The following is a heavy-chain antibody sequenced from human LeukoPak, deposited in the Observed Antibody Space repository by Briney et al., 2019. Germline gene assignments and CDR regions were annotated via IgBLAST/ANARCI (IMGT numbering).Heavy chain of an antibody. J-gene: IGHJ3*02. CDR3: AGYNWNDEHAFDI. Sequence: SETLSLTCAVYGGSFSDYHWSWIRQPPGKGLEWIGEINHSGSTNYNPSLKSRVTISVDTSKNQFSLKLSSVTAADTAVYYCAGYNWNDEHAFDIWGQGTMVTVSS. CDR1: GGSFSDYH. D-gene: IGHD1-1*01. V-gene: IGHV4-34*01. CDR2: INHSGST.